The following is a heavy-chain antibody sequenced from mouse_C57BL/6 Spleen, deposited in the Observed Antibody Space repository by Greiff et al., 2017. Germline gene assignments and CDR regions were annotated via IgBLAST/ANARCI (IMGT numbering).Heavy chain of an antibody. V-gene: IGHV7-1*01. CDR2: SSHKANDYPT. CDR1: GFTFSDFY. D-gene: IGHD2-4*01. CDR3: ARDAVYDYAVVPFAY. Sequence: EVQVVESGGGLVQSGRSLRLSCATSGFTFSDFYMEWVRQAPVQGLEWIAASSHKANDYPTEYSASVKGRFIVSRASSQSILYMQMNALRAEDTAIYYCARDAVYDYAVVPFAYWGQGTLVTVSA. J-gene: IGHJ3*01.